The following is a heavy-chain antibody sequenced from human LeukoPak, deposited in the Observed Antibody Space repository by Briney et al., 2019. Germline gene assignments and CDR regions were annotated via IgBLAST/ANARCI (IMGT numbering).Heavy chain of an antibody. Sequence: SETLSLTCTVSGGSISSSSYYWVWIRQPPGKGLEWIGSIYYSGSTYYNPSLKSRVAISVDTSKNQFSVKLSSVTAADTAVYYCARGHYDTNGYYPFEIWGQGTRVTVSS. D-gene: IGHD3-22*01. CDR3: ARGHYDTNGYYPFEI. CDR1: GGSISSSSYY. V-gene: IGHV4-39*01. J-gene: IGHJ3*02. CDR2: IYYSGST.